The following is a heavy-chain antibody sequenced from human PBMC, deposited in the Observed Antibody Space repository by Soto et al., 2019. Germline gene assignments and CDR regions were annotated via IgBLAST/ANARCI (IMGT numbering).Heavy chain of an antibody. D-gene: IGHD3-22*01. V-gene: IGHV1-8*01. CDR3: ARGKDLYYDSSGYPDEP. J-gene: IGHJ5*02. CDR2: MNPNSGNT. CDR1: GYTFTSYD. Sequence: ASVKVSCKASGYTFTSYDINWVRQATGQGLEWMGWMNPNSGNTGYAQKFQGRVTMTRNTSISTAYMELSSLRSEDTAVYYCARGKDLYYDSSGYPDEPWGQGTMVTVAS.